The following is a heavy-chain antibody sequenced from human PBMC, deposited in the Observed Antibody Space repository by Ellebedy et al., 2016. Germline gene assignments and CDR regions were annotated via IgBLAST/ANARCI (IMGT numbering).Heavy chain of an antibody. CDR3: ARQPLTGYYFDY. V-gene: IGHV3-21*01. D-gene: IGHD1-14*01. J-gene: IGHJ4*02. Sequence: GESLKISXAASGFTFSSYSMNWVRQAPGKGLEWVSSISSSSSYIYYADSVKGRFTISRDNAKNSLYLQMNSLRGEDTAVYYCARQPLTGYYFDYWGQGTLVTVSS. CDR2: ISSSSSYI. CDR1: GFTFSSYS.